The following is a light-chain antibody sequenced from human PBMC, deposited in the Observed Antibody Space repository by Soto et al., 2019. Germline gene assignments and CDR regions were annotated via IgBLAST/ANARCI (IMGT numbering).Light chain of an antibody. CDR3: SSYTTSNTRQIV. J-gene: IGLJ1*01. CDR1: SSDVGGYNY. CDR2: DVS. V-gene: IGLV2-14*01. Sequence: SAVARPASVSGAAGQAINISCTGTSSDVGGYNYVSWYQQHPGKAPKFMIYDVSNRPSGVSNRFSGSKSGNTASLTISGLQAEDEADYYCSSYTTSNTRQIVFGTGTKVTVL.